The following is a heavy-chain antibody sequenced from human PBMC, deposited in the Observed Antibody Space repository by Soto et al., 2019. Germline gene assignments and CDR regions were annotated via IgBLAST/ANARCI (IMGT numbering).Heavy chain of an antibody. J-gene: IGHJ4*02. Sequence: GGSLRLTCAASGFTFSDHYMDWVRQAPGKGLEWVGRTRNKANSYTTEYAASVKGRFTISRDDSKNSLYLQMNSLKTEDTAVYYCARGRYYDYVWVSYRYGPLDYWGQGTLVTVSS. D-gene: IGHD3-16*02. CDR1: GFTFSDHY. CDR2: TRNKANSYTT. V-gene: IGHV3-72*01. CDR3: ARGRYYDYVWVSYRYGPLDY.